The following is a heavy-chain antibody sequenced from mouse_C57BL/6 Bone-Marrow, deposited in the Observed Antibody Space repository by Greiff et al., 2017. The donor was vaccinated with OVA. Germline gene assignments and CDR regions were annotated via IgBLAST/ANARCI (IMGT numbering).Heavy chain of an antibody. J-gene: IGHJ1*03. CDR2: INYDGSST. Sequence: EVMLVESEGGLVQPGSSMKLSCTASGFTFSDYYMAWVRQVPEKGLEWVANINYDGSSTYYLDSLKSRFIISRDNAKNILYLQMSSLKSEDTATYYCARDLGLEDWYFDVWGTGTTVTVSS. D-gene: IGHD2-4*01. V-gene: IGHV5-16*01. CDR1: GFTFSDYY. CDR3: ARDLGLEDWYFDV.